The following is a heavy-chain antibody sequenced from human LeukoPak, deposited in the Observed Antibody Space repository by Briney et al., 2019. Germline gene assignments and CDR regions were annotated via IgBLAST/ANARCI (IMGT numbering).Heavy chain of an antibody. CDR1: GGSLSSSSHY. CDR3: ARGGGYYGEGDFDY. Sequence: SETLSLTCKVSGGSLSSSSHYWGWIRQPPGKGLEWIGTIYHSGSTYYNPSLKSRVTISVDTSKNQFSLKLSSVTAADTAVYYCARGGGYYGEGDFDYWGQGTLVTVSS. CDR2: IYHSGST. D-gene: IGHD3-3*01. J-gene: IGHJ4*02. V-gene: IGHV4-39*07.